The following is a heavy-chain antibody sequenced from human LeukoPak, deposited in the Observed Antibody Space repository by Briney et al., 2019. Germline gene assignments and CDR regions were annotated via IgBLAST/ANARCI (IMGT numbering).Heavy chain of an antibody. CDR1: GFTVSSSY. CDR3: AREANYDILTGYSHFDY. CDR2: IYSGGST. J-gene: IGHJ4*02. Sequence: GGSLRLSCAASGFTVSSSYMSWVRQAPGKGLEWVSVIYSGGSTYYADSVKGRFTISRDNSKNTLYLQMNSLRAEDTAVYYCAREANYDILTGYSHFDYWGQGTLVTVSS. D-gene: IGHD3-9*01. V-gene: IGHV3-53*01.